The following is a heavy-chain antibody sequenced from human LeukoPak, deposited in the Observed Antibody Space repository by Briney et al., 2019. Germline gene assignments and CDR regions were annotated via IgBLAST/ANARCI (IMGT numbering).Heavy chain of an antibody. J-gene: IGHJ4*02. CDR3: ARGPEAWWESTGLYFDY. Sequence: ASVKVSCKASGYTFTGYYMHWVRQAPGQGLEWMGWINPKSGGTNYAQKFQGRVTMTRDTSISTAYMELSRLRSDDTAVYYCARGPEAWWESTGLYFDYWGQGTLVTVSS. D-gene: IGHD1-26*01. CDR2: INPKSGGT. CDR1: GYTFTGYY. V-gene: IGHV1-2*02.